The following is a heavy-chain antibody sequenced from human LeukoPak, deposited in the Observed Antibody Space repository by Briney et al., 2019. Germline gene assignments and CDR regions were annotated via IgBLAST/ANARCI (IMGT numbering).Heavy chain of an antibody. CDR1: GGSLSSVDYY. CDR2: INYRGSA. CDR3: ARDTVPGDSFDI. V-gene: IGHV4-31*03. J-gene: IGHJ3*02. Sequence: SQTLSLTCTVSGGSLSSVDYYWSWIRQYPGKGLQWIGYINYRGSAYYHPSLKSRVTISVDTSKNQFSLKLTSVTAADTAVYYCARDTVPGDSFDIWGQGTMVTVSS.